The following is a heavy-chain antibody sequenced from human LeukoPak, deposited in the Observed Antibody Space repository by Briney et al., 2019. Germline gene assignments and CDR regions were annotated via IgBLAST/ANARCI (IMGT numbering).Heavy chain of an antibody. V-gene: IGHV3-48*04. Sequence: GGSLRLSCAASGFTFRTSGMNWIRQAPGKGLEWVSYIGSSGSTIYYADSVKGRFTISRDNAKNSLYLQMNSLRAEDTAVYYCARDHSSGWYFDYWGQGTLVTVSS. J-gene: IGHJ4*02. D-gene: IGHD6-19*01. CDR3: ARDHSSGWYFDY. CDR1: GFTFRTSG. CDR2: IGSSGSTI.